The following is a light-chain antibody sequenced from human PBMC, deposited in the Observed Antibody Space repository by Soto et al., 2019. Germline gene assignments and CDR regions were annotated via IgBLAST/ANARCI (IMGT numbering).Light chain of an antibody. CDR2: DAS. Sequence: EMVLTQSPATLSLSPGERATLSCRASQSVRSFLAWYQQKPGQAPRLLIYDASNRATGIPDRFSGSGSGTDFTLTISRLEPEDFAVYYCQQYGSSGTFGQGTKVDIK. CDR3: QQYGSSGT. J-gene: IGKJ1*01. V-gene: IGKV3-20*01. CDR1: QSVRSF.